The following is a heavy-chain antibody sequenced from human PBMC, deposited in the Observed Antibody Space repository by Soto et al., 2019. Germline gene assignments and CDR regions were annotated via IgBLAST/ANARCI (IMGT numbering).Heavy chain of an antibody. J-gene: IGHJ4*02. Sequence: QVQLVQSGAEVKKPGASVKVSCKASGYTFTSYAMHWVRQAPGQRLEWMGWINAGNGNTKYSQKFQGRVTITSDTSASTAYMELSSLRSEDTAVYYCARDRGVVVTPFDYWGQGTLVTVSS. V-gene: IGHV1-3*01. CDR1: GYTFTSYA. D-gene: IGHD3-22*01. CDR3: ARDRGVVVTPFDY. CDR2: INAGNGNT.